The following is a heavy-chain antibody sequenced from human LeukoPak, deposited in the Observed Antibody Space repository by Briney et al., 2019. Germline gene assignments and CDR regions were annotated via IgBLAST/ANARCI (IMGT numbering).Heavy chain of an antibody. D-gene: IGHD2-2*01. V-gene: IGHV5-51*01. CDR2: ISPGDSDA. Sequence: GESLKISCKGSGYTFTNYYIGWVRQTPGKVLEWMGIISPGDSDARYSPSFQGQVTISADKSISTAYLRWSSLKASDTAMYYCARRYCSSTSCNPYFFDYWGQGTLVTVSS. CDR3: ARRYCSSTSCNPYFFDY. J-gene: IGHJ4*02. CDR1: GYTFTNYY.